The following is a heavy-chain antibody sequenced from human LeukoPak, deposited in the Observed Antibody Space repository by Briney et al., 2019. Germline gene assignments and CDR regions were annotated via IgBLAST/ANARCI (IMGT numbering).Heavy chain of an antibody. CDR1: GGSIRTDY. V-gene: IGHV4-59*01. CDR2: VHYSGTT. J-gene: IGHJ4*02. D-gene: IGHD6-6*01. CDR3: ARGGASSKFFDY. Sequence: SSETLSLTCTVSGGSIRTDYWSWIRQPPGKGLEWIAFVHYSGTTNYNPSLKSRVTISVDTSKSQFSLKLSSVTAADTAVYYCARGGASSKFFDYWGQGARVTVSS.